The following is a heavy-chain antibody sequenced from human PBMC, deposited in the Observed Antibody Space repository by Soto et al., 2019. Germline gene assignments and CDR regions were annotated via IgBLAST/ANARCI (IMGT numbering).Heavy chain of an antibody. CDR1: GYTFTSYG. Sequence: XSVQVSCNASGYTFTSYGSSWVRQAPGQGLEWMGWISAYNGNTNYAQKLQGRVTMTTDTSTSTAYMELRSLRSDDTAVYYCAKSSPYYYYGMDVWGQGTTVTVSS. CDR2: ISAYNGNT. J-gene: IGHJ6*02. V-gene: IGHV1-18*01. CDR3: AKSSPYYYYGMDV. D-gene: IGHD2-15*01.